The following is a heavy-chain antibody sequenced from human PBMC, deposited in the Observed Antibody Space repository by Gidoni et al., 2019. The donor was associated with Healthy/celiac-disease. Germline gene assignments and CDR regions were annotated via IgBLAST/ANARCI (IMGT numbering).Heavy chain of an antibody. CDR2: ISSSSISI. Sequence: EVQLVESGGGLVKPGGSLRLSCAASGFTFSSYSMNWVRQAPGKGWEWVSSISSSSISIYYADSVKGRFTISRDNAKNSLYLQMNSLSAEDAAAYYCARGGWGVVAKLGNYFDYWGQGTLVTVSS. CDR3: ARGGWGVVAKLGNYFDY. CDR1: GFTFSSYS. D-gene: IGHD2-15*01. V-gene: IGHV3-21*01. J-gene: IGHJ4*02.